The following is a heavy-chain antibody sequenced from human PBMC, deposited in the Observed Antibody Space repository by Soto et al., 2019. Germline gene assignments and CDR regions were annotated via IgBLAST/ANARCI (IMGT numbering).Heavy chain of an antibody. CDR1: GGSISSSSYY. Sequence: SETLSLTCTVSGGSISSSSYYWGWIRQPPGKGLEWIGSIYYSGSTYYNPSLKSRVTISVDTSKNQFSRKLSSVTAADTAVYYCARQWKEVVLMVYAGMNWFDPWGQGTLVTVSS. CDR2: IYYSGST. D-gene: IGHD2-8*01. CDR3: ARQWKEVVLMVYAGMNWFDP. J-gene: IGHJ5*02. V-gene: IGHV4-39*01.